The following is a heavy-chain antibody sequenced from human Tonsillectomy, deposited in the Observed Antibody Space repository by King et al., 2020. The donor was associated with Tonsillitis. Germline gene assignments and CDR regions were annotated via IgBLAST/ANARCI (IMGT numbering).Heavy chain of an antibody. J-gene: IGHJ4*02. CDR2: ISCDGSNK. Sequence: VQLVESGGGVVQPGRSLRLSCAASGFTFSNYGMNWVRQAPGKGLEWGAVISCDGSNKSYAASVKGRFTISRDNSKNTLYLQMNSLRAEDTAVYYCAKVLVSWSVYYTPDYWGQGTLVTVSS. CDR3: AKVLVSWSVYYTPDY. CDR1: GFTFSNYG. V-gene: IGHV3-30*18. D-gene: IGHD3-3*01.